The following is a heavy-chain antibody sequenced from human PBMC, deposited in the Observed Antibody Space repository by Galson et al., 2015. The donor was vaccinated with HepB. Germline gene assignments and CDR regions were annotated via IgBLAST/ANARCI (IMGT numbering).Heavy chain of an antibody. V-gene: IGHV1-69*06. J-gene: IGHJ3*02. Sequence: SVKVSCKASGGSFNTYAISWLRQAPGQGLEWMGGIIPMFDTAIYAQKFQGRVTITADNSTNTAYMDLSSLRSEDTAVYYCARDRADYYDSSGYSGAFDIWGHGTMVTVSS. CDR2: IIPMFDTA. CDR1: GGSFNTYA. CDR3: ARDRADYYDSSGYSGAFDI. D-gene: IGHD3-22*01.